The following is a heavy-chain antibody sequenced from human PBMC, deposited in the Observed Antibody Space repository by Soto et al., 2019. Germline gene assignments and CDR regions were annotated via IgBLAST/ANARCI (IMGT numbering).Heavy chain of an antibody. Sequence: EVQLVESGGGLVQPGRSLRLSCAASGFTFDDYAMHWVRQAPGKGLEWVSGISWNSGSIGYADSVKGRFTISRDNAKNSLYLQMNSLRAEDTALYYCAKDMRSYDYVWGSYHPLHAFDIWCQGTMVTVSS. CDR1: GFTFDDYA. D-gene: IGHD3-16*02. CDR3: AKDMRSYDYVWGSYHPLHAFDI. CDR2: ISWNSGSI. J-gene: IGHJ3*02. V-gene: IGHV3-9*01.